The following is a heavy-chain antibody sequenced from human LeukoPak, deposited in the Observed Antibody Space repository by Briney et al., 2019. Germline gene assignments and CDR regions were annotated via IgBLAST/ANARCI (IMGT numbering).Heavy chain of an antibody. J-gene: IGHJ4*02. CDR2: IYSGGST. V-gene: IGHV3-53*05. CDR3: ARDQKAMVRGVIINAVDY. Sequence: PGGSLRLSCAASGFTVSSNYMSWVRQAPGRGLEWVSVIYSGGSTYYADSVKGRFTISRDNSKNTLYLQMNSLRAEDTAVYYCARDQKAMVRGVIINAVDYWGQGTLVTVSS. D-gene: IGHD3-10*01. CDR1: GFTVSSNY.